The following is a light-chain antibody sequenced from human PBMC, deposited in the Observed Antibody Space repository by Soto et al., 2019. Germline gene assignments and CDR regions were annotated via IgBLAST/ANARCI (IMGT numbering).Light chain of an antibody. V-gene: IGKV3-15*01. J-gene: IGKJ4*01. CDR3: QQYNDWPLT. Sequence: EILMTQSPVTLAVSPGDGATLSCRASLSVNSNLAWYQQKFGQTPRLLIYDASTRASGIPPRFSGSGSGSEFTLTISSLQSEDFALYYFQQYNDWPLTFGGGTKVEIK. CDR2: DAS. CDR1: LSVNSN.